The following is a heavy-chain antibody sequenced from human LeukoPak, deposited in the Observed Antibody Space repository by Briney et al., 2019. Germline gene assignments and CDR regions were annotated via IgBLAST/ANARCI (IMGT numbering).Heavy chain of an antibody. CDR3: ARSYWNYVNY. V-gene: IGHV4-39*07. CDR1: GGSISTNYNY. CDR2: IYYSGST. Sequence: KPSETLSLTCTVSGGSISTNYNYWGWIRQPPGKGLEWIGNIYYSGSTNYNPSLKSRVTISLDTSKNQLSLELSSVTAADTAFYYCARSYWNYVNYWGQGTQVTVSS. D-gene: IGHD1-7*01. J-gene: IGHJ4*02.